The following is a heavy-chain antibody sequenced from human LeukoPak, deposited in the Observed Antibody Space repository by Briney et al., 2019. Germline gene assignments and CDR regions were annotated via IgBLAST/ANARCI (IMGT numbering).Heavy chain of an antibody. Sequence: GGSLRLSCAASGFTFSNDRMHWVRQAPGKGLVWVSHIKSDGSTTDYADSVKGRFTISRDNAKNTLYLEMNSLRADDTAMYYCVRGWGDYWGQGALVTVSS. CDR1: GFTFSNDR. CDR3: VRGWGDY. V-gene: IGHV3-74*01. CDR2: IKSDGSTT. J-gene: IGHJ4*02. D-gene: IGHD3-16*01.